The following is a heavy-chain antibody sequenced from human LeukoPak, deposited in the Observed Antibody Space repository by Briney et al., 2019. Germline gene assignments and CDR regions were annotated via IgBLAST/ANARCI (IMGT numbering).Heavy chain of an antibody. CDR1: GYTFTSYD. V-gene: IGHV1-8*01. J-gene: IGHJ6*03. CDR3: ARGRYCSSSSCYQIYYYYMDV. Sequence: GASVKVSCKASGYTFTSYDINWVRQATGQGLEWMGWMNPNSGNTGYAQKFQGRVTMTRNTSISTAYMELRSLRSDDTAVYYCARGRYCSSSSCYQIYYYYMDVWGKGTTVTVSS. D-gene: IGHD2-2*01. CDR2: MNPNSGNT.